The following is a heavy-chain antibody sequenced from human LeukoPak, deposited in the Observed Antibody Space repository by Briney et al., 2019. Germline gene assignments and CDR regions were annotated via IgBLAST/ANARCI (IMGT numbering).Heavy chain of an antibody. Sequence: GGSLRLSCAASGFTFSTYRMSWVRQAPGKGLEWVANIKQDGSEKHYVDSVKGRFTTSRDNAKNSLYLQMSSLRAEDTAVYYCTRVEETATTAAIIRKYSYYYYYMDVWGKGNTVTVSS. CDR3: TRVEETATTAAIIRKYSYYYYYMDV. D-gene: IGHD4-11*01. CDR2: IKQDGSEK. J-gene: IGHJ6*03. CDR1: GFTFSTYR. V-gene: IGHV3-7*01.